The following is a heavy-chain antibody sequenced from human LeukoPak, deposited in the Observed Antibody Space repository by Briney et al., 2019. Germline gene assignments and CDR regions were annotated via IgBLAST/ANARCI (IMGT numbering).Heavy chain of an antibody. Sequence: GGSLRHSCEASGFTFSSHWMHWVRQAPGKGLVWVSRLNGDGSSTAYAESVEGRFTISRGNAKNTMYLQMNSLSVEDTAVYYCAREGWKVESFDVWGQGTMVTVSS. D-gene: IGHD5-24*01. V-gene: IGHV3-74*01. J-gene: IGHJ3*01. CDR2: LNGDGSST. CDR1: GFTFSSHW. CDR3: AREGWKVESFDV.